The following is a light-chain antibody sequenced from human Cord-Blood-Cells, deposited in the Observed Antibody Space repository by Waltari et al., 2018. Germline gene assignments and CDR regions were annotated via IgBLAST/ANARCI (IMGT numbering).Light chain of an antibody. J-gene: IGLJ1*01. CDR1: SSDVGGYNS. V-gene: IGLV2-14*01. CDR3: SSYTSSSTLV. CDR2: DVS. Sequence: QSALTQPASVSGSPGQSITISCTGTSSDVGGYNSVSWYQQYPGKAPKLMIYDVSNQPSGVSNRFSGSKSGNTASLTISGLQAEDEADYYCSSYTSSSTLVFGTGTKVTVL.